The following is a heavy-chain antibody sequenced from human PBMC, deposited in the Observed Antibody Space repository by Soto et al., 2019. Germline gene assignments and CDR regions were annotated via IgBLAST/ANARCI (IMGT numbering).Heavy chain of an antibody. CDR1: GYTFTSYG. V-gene: IGHV1-18*01. CDR3: ERVEIQLWFLYYYGMDV. CDR2: ISAYNGNT. Sequence: QVQLVQSGAEVKKPGASVKVSCKASGYTFTSYGISWVRQAPGQGLEWMGWISAYNGNTNYAQKLQGRVTMTTDTSTRTAYMELRSLRSDDTAVYYCERVEIQLWFLYYYGMDVWGQGTTVTVSS. D-gene: IGHD5-18*01. J-gene: IGHJ6*02.